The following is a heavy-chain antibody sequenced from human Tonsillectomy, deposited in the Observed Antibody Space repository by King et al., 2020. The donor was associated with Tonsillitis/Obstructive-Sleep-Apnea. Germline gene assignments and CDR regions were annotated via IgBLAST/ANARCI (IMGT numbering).Heavy chain of an antibody. V-gene: IGHV2-5*02. CDR2: IYWDDDK. CDR3: AHRQGYCTGGNCPRWFDP. D-gene: IGHD2-8*02. CDR1: GFSLTTGGVG. J-gene: IGHJ5*02. Sequence: TLKESGPTLVQPTKTLTLTCTFSGFSLTTGGVGVGRIRQPPGRALEWLALIYWDDDKQYSPSLKSRVTITKDTSKNQVVLTMTNVDPVDTATYYCAHRQGYCTGGNCPRWFDPWGQGTLVTVSS.